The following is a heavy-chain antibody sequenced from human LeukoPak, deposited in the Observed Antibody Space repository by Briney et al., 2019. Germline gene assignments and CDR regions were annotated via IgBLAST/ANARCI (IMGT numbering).Heavy chain of an antibody. D-gene: IGHD3-10*01. Sequence: PSGTLSLTCAVSGGSISSSNWWSWVRPPPGKGLEWIGEIYHSGSTNYNPSLKSRVTISVDKSKNQFSLKLSSVTAADTAVYYCATWSLWFGELSSAFDPWGQGTLVTVSS. CDR1: GGSISSSNW. J-gene: IGHJ5*02. CDR2: IYHSGST. CDR3: ATWSLWFGELSSAFDP. V-gene: IGHV4-4*02.